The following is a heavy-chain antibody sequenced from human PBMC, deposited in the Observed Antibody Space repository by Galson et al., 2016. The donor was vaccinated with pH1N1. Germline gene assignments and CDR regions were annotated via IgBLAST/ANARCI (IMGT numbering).Heavy chain of an antibody. CDR3: ARGYRDSSGYYFSDY. Sequence: SLRLSCAASGFSFSSYWMSWVRQAPGKGLEWVANINQEGSKKYYVDSLKGRFTISRDNAKNSLYLQMNSLRAEDTAVYYCARGYRDSSGYYFSDYWGQGTLVTVSS. J-gene: IGHJ4*02. D-gene: IGHD3-22*01. CDR2: INQEGSKK. CDR1: GFSFSSYW. V-gene: IGHV3-7*01.